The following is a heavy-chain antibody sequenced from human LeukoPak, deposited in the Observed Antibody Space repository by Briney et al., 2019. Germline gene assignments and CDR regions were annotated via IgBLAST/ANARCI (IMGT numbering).Heavy chain of an antibody. D-gene: IGHD6-13*01. CDR1: GGSNIRSSYY. CDR3: ARHRKWGGIAAAGTPRYYYYYMDV. J-gene: IGHJ6*03. CDR2: IYYSGTT. V-gene: IGHV4-39*01. Sequence: SETLSLTCTVSGGSNIRSSYYWGWIRQPPGKGLEWIGSIYYSGTTYYNPSLKSRVTISVDTSKNQFSLKLSSVTAADTAVYYCARHRKWGGIAAAGTPRYYYYYMDVWGKGTTVTVSS.